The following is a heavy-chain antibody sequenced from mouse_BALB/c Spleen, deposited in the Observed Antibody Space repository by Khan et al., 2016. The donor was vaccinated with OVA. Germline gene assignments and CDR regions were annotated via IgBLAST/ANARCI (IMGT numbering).Heavy chain of an antibody. CDR2: ISYSGGT. D-gene: IGHD1-1*01. CDR1: GYSITSGYA. V-gene: IGHV3-2*02. Sequence: EVQLQESGPGLVKPSQSLSLTCTVTGYSITSGYAWNWIRQFPGNKLEWMGYISYSGGTSYNPSLKSRISIPRDTSKNQFFLQLNSVTTEDTATYYCARGNYYGYYFDYGGQGTTLTVSS. CDR3: ARGNYYGYYFDY. J-gene: IGHJ2*01.